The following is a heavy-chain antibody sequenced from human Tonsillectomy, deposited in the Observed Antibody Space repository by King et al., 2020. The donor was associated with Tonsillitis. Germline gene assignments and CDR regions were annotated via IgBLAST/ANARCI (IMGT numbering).Heavy chain of an antibody. J-gene: IGHJ4*02. D-gene: IGHD3-22*01. CDR1: GFPFSIYS. CDR2: IRSSSSYI. V-gene: IGHV3-21*01. CDR3: ARVRYDSRGYYYVDY. Sequence: VQLVESGGGLVKPGGSLRLSCAASGFPFSIYSMNWVRQAPGKGLEWVSSIRSSSSYIYYADSVKGRFTISRDNAKNSLYLQMNSLRAEDTAVYYCARVRYDSRGYYYVDYWGQGTLVTVSS.